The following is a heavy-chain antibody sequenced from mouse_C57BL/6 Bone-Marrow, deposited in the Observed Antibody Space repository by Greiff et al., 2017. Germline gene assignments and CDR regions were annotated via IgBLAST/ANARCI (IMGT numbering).Heavy chain of an antibody. CDR3: ARDYDYDGSWFAY. Sequence: QVQLQQPGAELVKPGASVKLSCKASGYTFTSYWMQWVKQRPGQGLEWIGEIDPSDSYTNYNQKFKGKATLTVDTSSSTAYMQLSSLTSEDSAVSYCARDYDYDGSWFAYWGQGTLVTVSA. V-gene: IGHV1-50*01. J-gene: IGHJ3*01. CDR2: IDPSDSYT. D-gene: IGHD2-4*01. CDR1: GYTFTSYW.